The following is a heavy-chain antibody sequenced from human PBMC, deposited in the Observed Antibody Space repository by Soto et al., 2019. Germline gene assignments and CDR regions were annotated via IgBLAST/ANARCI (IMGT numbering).Heavy chain of an antibody. CDR2: MNPINGAT. D-gene: IGHD6-13*01. J-gene: IGHJ6*02. CDR1: GYDFTAYD. V-gene: IGHV1-8*02. CDR3: GSGPSPRAQAGGPPYYYAIGV. Sequence: VSSVKVSCKASGYDFTAYDINWVRQASGQGLEWMGWMNPINGATGSARRFQGRVSMTRNTATGTAYLELTSLRSDDTAVYYCGSGPSPRAQAGGPPYYYAIGVWGQGTTVTVSS.